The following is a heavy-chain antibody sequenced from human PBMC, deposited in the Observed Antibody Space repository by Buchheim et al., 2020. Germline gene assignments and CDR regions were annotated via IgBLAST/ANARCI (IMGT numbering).Heavy chain of an antibody. CDR3: AQLPQSKYSSSWYGYYYGMDV. CDR2: ISGSGGST. J-gene: IGHJ6*02. CDR1: GFTFSSYA. D-gene: IGHD6-13*01. V-gene: IGHV3-23*01. Sequence: EVQLLESGGGLVQPGGSLRLSCAASGFTFSSYAMSWVRQAPGKGLEWVSAISGSGGSTYYADSVKGRFTISRDNSKNTLYLQMNSLRAEDTAVYYCAQLPQSKYSSSWYGYYYGMDVWGQGTT.